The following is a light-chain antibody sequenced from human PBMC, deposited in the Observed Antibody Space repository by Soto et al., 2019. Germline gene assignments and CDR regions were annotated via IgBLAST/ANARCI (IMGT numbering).Light chain of an antibody. V-gene: IGKV3-15*01. CDR1: QSVNSH. CDR3: QQYNNWPRT. J-gene: IGKJ1*01. CDR2: GAS. Sequence: ETVMTQSPATLSGSPGERATLSCRASQSVNSHLAWYHQKPGQAPKLLIYGASTRATGIPARFSGSGSGTDFTLTISSLQPEDFAVYYCQQYNNWPRTFGQGTKVEIK.